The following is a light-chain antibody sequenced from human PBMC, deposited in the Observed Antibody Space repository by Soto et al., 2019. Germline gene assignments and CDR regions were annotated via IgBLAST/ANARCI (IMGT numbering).Light chain of an antibody. CDR1: KLGNKY. J-gene: IGLJ2*01. CDR3: QAWDSNTAE. CDR2: EDN. V-gene: IGLV3-1*01. Sequence: SYELTQSPSVSVSPRQTASITCSGHKLGNKYACWYQQRPGQSPVLVIYEDNKRPSGIPERFSGSNSGNTATLTISGTQAMDEADYYCQAWDSNTAEFGGGTKLTVL.